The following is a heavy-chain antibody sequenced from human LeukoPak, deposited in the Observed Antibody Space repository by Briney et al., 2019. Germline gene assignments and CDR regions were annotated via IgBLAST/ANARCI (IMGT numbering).Heavy chain of an antibody. CDR2: IYSSGIT. Sequence: SETLSLTCTVSGGSIRDYYWNWIRQPAGKGLEWIGRIYSSGITDYIPSLKSRVTMSADTSKNQVSLKLSSVTAADTAFYYCWRPVEGAFDLWGQGTMVTVSS. J-gene: IGHJ3*01. CDR1: GGSIRDYY. D-gene: IGHD2-15*01. V-gene: IGHV4-4*07. CDR3: WRPVEGAFDL.